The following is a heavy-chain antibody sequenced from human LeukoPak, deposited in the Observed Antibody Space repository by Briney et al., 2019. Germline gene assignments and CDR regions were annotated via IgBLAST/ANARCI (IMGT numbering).Heavy chain of an antibody. CDR1: GGSISSYY. CDR2: IYHSGST. V-gene: IGHV4-59*12. Sequence: PSETLSLTCTVSGGSISSYYWSWIRQPPGKGLEWIGEIYHSGSTNYNPSLKSRVTISVDKSKNQFSLKLSSVTAADTAVYYCARDYGIAAAGTDAFDIWGQGTMVTVSS. J-gene: IGHJ3*02. D-gene: IGHD6-13*01. CDR3: ARDYGIAAAGTDAFDI.